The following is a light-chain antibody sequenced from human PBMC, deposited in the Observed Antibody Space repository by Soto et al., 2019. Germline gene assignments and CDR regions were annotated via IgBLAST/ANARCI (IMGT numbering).Light chain of an antibody. CDR1: QGISSW. CDR3: QHSYSNFPIT. Sequence: DIQMTQSPSSVSASVGDRVTITCRASQGISSWLAWYQQKPGKAPNLLIFDASSLQSGVPSRFSGRGSGAEYTLTISSLQPEDFATYFCQHSYSNFPITFGQGTRLE. V-gene: IGKV1-12*01. CDR2: DAS. J-gene: IGKJ5*01.